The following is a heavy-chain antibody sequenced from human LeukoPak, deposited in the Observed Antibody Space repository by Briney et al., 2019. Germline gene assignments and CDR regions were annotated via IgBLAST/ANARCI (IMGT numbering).Heavy chain of an antibody. CDR2: SYPGDSDT. J-gene: IGHJ6*03. Sequence: GESLKISCKGSGYSFTTYWIGWVRQMPGKGLEGMGISYPGDSDTRYSPSFQGQVIISADKSISTAYLQWSSLKASDTAMYYCSRHPRYCSSTSCYPYYYIDVWGKGTTVTVSS. D-gene: IGHD2-2*01. CDR1: GYSFTTYW. CDR3: SRHPRYCSSTSCYPYYYIDV. V-gene: IGHV5-51*01.